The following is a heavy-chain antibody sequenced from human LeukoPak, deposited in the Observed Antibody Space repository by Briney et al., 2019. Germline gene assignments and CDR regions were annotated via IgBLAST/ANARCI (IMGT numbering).Heavy chain of an antibody. CDR3: ARDSLGVVPAAMFDY. Sequence: GGSLRLSCAASGFTFSSYGMHWVRQAPGKGLEWVAVIWYDGSNKYYADSVKGRFTISRDNSKNTLYLQMNSLRAEDTAVYYCARDSLGVVPAAMFDYWGQGTLVTVSS. J-gene: IGHJ4*02. CDR2: IWYDGSNK. V-gene: IGHV3-33*08. CDR1: GFTFSSYG. D-gene: IGHD2-2*01.